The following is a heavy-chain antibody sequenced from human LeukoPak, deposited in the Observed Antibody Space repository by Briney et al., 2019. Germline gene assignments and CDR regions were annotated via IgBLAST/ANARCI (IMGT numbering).Heavy chain of an antibody. J-gene: IGHJ4*02. CDR3: AKAGYSYGYFDY. V-gene: IGHV3-23*01. D-gene: IGHD5-18*01. CDR1: GFTFSSYA. Sequence: PGGSLRLSCAASGFTFSSYAMSWVRQAPGKGLEWVSAISGSGGSTYYADSVKGRFTFSRDNSKNTLYLQMNSLGAEDTAVYYCAKAGYSYGYFDYWGQGTLVTVSS. CDR2: ISGSGGST.